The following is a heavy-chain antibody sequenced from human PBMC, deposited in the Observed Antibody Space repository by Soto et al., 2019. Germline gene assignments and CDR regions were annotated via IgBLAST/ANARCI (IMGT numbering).Heavy chain of an antibody. CDR1: VFTSSAFN. CDR3: ARVDTAMDSLYYHNYMAV. Sequence: PEGSLRHSCAPSVFTSSAFNINRLRQAPGKGLEWVSYISSSSSTIYYADSVKGRFTISRDNAKNSLYLQMNSLRAEDTAVYYCARVDTAMDSLYYHNYMAVCGKGSTVTIS. V-gene: IGHV3-48*01. J-gene: IGHJ6*03. CDR2: ISSSSSTI. D-gene: IGHD2-2*01.